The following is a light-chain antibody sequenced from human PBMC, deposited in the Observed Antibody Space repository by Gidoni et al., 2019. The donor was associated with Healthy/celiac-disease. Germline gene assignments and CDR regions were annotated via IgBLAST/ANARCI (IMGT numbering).Light chain of an antibody. J-gene: IGLJ1*01. Sequence: QSVLTQPPSVSGAPGQRVTISCTGSSSNIGAGYDVHWYQQLPGTAPKLLIYGNSNRPSGVPDRFSCSNSGTSASLAITGLQAEDEADYYCQSYDSSLSGYVFGTGTKVTVL. CDR2: GNS. CDR3: QSYDSSLSGYV. V-gene: IGLV1-40*01. CDR1: SSNIGAGYD.